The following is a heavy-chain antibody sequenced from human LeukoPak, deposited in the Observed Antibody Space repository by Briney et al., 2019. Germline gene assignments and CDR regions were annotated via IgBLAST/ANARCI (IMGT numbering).Heavy chain of an antibody. D-gene: IGHD3-22*01. CDR1: GYTFTSYD. V-gene: IGHV1-8*01. CDR3: ARGNYYDSSGYYYEAFDI. Sequence: ASVKVSCKASGYTFTSYDINWVRQATGQGLEWMGWMNPNSGNPGYAQKFQGRVTMTRNTSISTAYMELSSLRSEDPAVYYCARGNYYDSSGYYYEAFDIWGQGTMVTVSS. J-gene: IGHJ3*02. CDR2: MNPNSGNP.